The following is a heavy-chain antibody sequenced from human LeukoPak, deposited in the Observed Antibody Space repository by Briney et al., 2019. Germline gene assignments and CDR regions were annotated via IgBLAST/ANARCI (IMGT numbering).Heavy chain of an antibody. CDR1: GYTFTSYG. Sequence: GASVKVSCKASGYTFTSYGISWVRQAPGQGLEWMGWISAYNGNTNYAQKLQGRVTMTTDTSTSTAYMELRSLRSDDTAVYYCAREYDYGDYGRTFDIWGQGTMVTVSS. CDR2: ISAYNGNT. V-gene: IGHV1-18*01. J-gene: IGHJ3*02. D-gene: IGHD4-17*01. CDR3: AREYDYGDYGRTFDI.